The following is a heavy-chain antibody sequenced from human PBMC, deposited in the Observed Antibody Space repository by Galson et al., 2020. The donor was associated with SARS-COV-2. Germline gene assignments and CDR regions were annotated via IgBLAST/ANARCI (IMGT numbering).Heavy chain of an antibody. CDR2: VSSTGSNT. V-gene: IGHV3-23*01. Sequence: PGGSLRLSCAASGLTFSRYAMSWVRQAPGKGLEWVSTVSSTGSNTAYVDSVKGRVTISRDNSKNMLYLQMNSLRAEDTAVYYCAKDMGGNGVGATLEYWGQGALVTVSS. J-gene: IGHJ4*02. D-gene: IGHD1-26*01. CDR3: AKDMGGNGVGATLEY. CDR1: GLTFSRYA.